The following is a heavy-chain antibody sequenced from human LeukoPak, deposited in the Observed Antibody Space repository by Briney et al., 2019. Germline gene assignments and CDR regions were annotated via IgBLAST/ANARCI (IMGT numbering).Heavy chain of an antibody. V-gene: IGHV4-4*02. J-gene: IGHJ3*02. Sequence: SETLSLTCAVSGGSISSSNWWSWVRQPPGKGLEWIGEIYHSGSTNYNPSLKSRVTISVDRSKNQFSLKLSSVTAADTAVYYCARDKTFWGSGGTGHDAFDIWGQGTMVTASS. CDR2: IYHSGST. CDR3: ARDKTFWGSGGTGHDAFDI. CDR1: GGSISSSNW. D-gene: IGHD3-16*01.